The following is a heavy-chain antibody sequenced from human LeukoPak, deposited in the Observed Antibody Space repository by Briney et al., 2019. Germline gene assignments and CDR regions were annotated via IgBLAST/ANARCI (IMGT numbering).Heavy chain of an antibody. Sequence: SETLSLTCSVSGDSISGYFWSWIRQPPGKGLEWIGYIYSSGSTNYNPSLESRVSISVDTSKNQVSLELTSVAAADTAVYYCARSRPPDYWGQGTLVTVSS. J-gene: IGHJ4*02. V-gene: IGHV4-4*09. CDR1: GDSISGYF. CDR3: ARSRPPDY. CDR2: IYSSGST.